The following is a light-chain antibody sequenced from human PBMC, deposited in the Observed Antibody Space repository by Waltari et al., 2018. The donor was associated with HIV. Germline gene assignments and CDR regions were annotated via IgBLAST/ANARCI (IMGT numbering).Light chain of an antibody. J-gene: IGKJ4*01. CDR2: GAS. CDR1: QSVSSSY. V-gene: IGKV3-20*01. CDR3: QQYGSSPLT. Sequence: EIVLTQSPGTLSLSPRERATLSCRASQSVSSSYLAWYQQKPGQAPRLLIYGASSRATGIPDRFSGSGSGTDFTLTISRVEPEGFAVYYCQQYGSSPLTFGGGTKVEIK.